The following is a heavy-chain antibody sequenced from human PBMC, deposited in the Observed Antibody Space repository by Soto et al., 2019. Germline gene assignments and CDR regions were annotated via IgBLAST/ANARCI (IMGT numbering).Heavy chain of an antibody. J-gene: IGHJ6*03. CDR1: GGSISSSSSS. Sequence: SETMSLTCADSGGSISSSSSSWAWIRQPPGKGLEWLGIISYSGSTYYSPSLKSRVTISVDASKNLLSLKLSSVTAADTAVYYCARTYVTDVVVVPASKDYMDVWGKGTTVTVSS. CDR3: ARTYVTDVVVVPASKDYMDV. D-gene: IGHD2-2*01. V-gene: IGHV4-39*01. CDR2: ISYSGST.